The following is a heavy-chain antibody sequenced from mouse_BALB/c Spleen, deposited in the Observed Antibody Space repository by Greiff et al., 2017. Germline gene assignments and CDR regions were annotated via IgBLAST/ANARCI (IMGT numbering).Heavy chain of an antibody. CDR1: GFNIKDTY. J-gene: IGHJ4*01. D-gene: IGHD1-2*01. CDR3: GPLLLMDY. CDR2: IDPANGNT. V-gene: IGHV14-3*02. Sequence: VQLQQSGAELVKPGASVKLSCTASGFNIKDTYMHWVKQRPEQGLEWIGRIDPANGNTKYDPKFQGKATIPADTSSNTAYLQLSSLTSEDTAVYYCGPLLLMDYWGQGTSVTVSS.